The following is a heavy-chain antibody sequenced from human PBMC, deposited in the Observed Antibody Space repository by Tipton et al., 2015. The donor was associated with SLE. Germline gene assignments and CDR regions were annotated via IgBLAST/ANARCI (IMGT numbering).Heavy chain of an antibody. V-gene: IGHV1-3*04. D-gene: IGHD6-19*01. CDR1: GYTFTNYA. CDR2: INTGNGNT. J-gene: IGHJ5*02. Sequence: QSGAEVKKAGASVKVSCKASGYTFTNYALHWVRQAPGQRLEWMGWINTGNGNTKYSQKFQDRVTITRDTSASTAYLELSSLRSEDTAVYYCARDLSTSGGDNWFDPWGQGTLATVSS. CDR3: ARDLSTSGGDNWFDP.